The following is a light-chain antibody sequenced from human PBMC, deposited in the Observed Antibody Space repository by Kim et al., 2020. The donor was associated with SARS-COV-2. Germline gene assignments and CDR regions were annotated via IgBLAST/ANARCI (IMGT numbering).Light chain of an antibody. CDR2: GAS. CDR1: QDIRND. J-gene: IGKJ5*01. CDR3: LQHSTYPIT. V-gene: IGKV1-17*01. Sequence: ASVGDRVTITCRANQDIRNDLGWYQQNRGRAPKRLIYGASSLQSGVPSRFSGSVSGTEFTLTISSVQPEDFATYFCLQHSTYPITFGQATRLEIK.